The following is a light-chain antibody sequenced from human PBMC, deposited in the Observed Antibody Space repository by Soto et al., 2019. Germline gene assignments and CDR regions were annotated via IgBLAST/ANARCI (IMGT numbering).Light chain of an antibody. V-gene: IGKV3-15*01. Sequence: EIVLTQSPGTLSLSPGESSTLSGRASQSIYEKLAWYQQKPGQTPRLVIYDTSTRATGTPGSFSGSGSGTEFTLTISSLQSEDFAVYYCQQYNRWPLTFGQGTRLEIK. J-gene: IGKJ5*01. CDR2: DTS. CDR1: QSIYEK. CDR3: QQYNRWPLT.